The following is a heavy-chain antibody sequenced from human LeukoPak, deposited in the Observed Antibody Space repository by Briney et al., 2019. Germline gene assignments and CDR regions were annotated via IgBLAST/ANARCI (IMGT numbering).Heavy chain of an antibody. V-gene: IGHV3-33*01. Sequence: GGSLRLSCAASGFTFSSYGMHWVRQAPGKGLEWVAVIWYDGSNKYYADSVKGRFTISRDNSKKTLYLQMNSLRAEERGGYYCARDQVGXVXXXITPYXXXXGQGXXXXVS. CDR2: IWYDGSNK. CDR1: GFTFSSYG. CDR3: ARDQVGXVXXXITPYXXX. D-gene: IGHD3-10*01. J-gene: IGHJ4*02.